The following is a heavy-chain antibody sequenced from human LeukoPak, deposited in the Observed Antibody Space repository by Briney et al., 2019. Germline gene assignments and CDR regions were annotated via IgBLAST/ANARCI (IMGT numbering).Heavy chain of an antibody. V-gene: IGHV4-34*01. CDR2: ISHSGIT. Sequence: SETLSLTCAVYGGSFSGYYWSWIRQPPGKGLEWIGGISHSGITYYTPSFKTRLTISLDTPKNQFSLKLSSVTAADTAVYYCARVVVPAAPAGNYYYYMDVWGKGTTVTISS. J-gene: IGHJ6*03. CDR3: ARVVVPAAPAGNYYYYMDV. CDR1: GGSFSGYY. D-gene: IGHD2-2*01.